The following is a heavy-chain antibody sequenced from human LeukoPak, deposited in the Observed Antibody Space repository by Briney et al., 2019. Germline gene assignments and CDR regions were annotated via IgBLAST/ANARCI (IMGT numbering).Heavy chain of an antibody. V-gene: IGHV1-2*02. CDR1: GYTFTGYY. Sequence: ASVKVSCKASGYTFTGYYLHWVRQAPGQGLEWMGWIDPNSGDTNYAQKLQGRVTMTTDTSTSIAYMELRSLRSDDTAVYYCARDNSGSGSYSVYWGQGTLVTVSS. J-gene: IGHJ4*02. CDR3: ARDNSGSGSYSVY. D-gene: IGHD3-10*01. CDR2: IDPNSGDT.